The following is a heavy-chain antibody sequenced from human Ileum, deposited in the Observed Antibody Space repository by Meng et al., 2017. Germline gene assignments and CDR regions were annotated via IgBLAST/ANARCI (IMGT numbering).Heavy chain of an antibody. CDR1: GLTFSNAW. CDR2: IKSTTHGGTT. V-gene: IGHV3-15*01. J-gene: IGHJ5*02. CDR3: TTNRGIS. Sequence: EGLLMESGGGLVKPGESLRLSCAASGLTFSNAWMTWVRQAPGKGLEWIGQIKSTTHGGTTDYAAPVTGRFIISRDDSKNTLYLQMSSLKTEDTAVYHCTTNRGISWGQGTLVTVSS.